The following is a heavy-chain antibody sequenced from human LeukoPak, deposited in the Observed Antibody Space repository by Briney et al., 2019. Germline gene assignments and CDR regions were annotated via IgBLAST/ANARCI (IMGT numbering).Heavy chain of an antibody. D-gene: IGHD6-19*01. Sequence: GESLRLSCAASGFTFSSYCMSWVRQAPGKGLEWVSYISSSSSTIYYADSVKGRFTISRDNAKNSLYLQMNSLRAEDTAVYYCAREADPHWGQGTLVTVSS. J-gene: IGHJ4*02. V-gene: IGHV3-48*04. CDR2: ISSSSSTI. CDR1: GFTFSSYC. CDR3: AREADPH.